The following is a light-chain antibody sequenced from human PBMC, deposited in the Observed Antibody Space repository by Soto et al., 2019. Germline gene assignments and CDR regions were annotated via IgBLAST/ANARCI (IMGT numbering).Light chain of an antibody. CDR2: AAS. CDR3: QQSYSTPST. Sequence: DIQMTQSPSSLSASVVDRVTITCRASQSISSYLNWYQQKPGKAPKLLIYAASRLQSGVPSSFSDSVSATDFTLTISRLQPEEFATYYCQQSYSTPSTFGQGTLLEIK. J-gene: IGKJ5*01. CDR1: QSISSY. V-gene: IGKV1-39*01.